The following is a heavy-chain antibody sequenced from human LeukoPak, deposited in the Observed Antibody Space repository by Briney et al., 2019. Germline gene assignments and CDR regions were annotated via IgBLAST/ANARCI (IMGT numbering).Heavy chain of an antibody. D-gene: IGHD3-10*01. Sequence: GGSLRLSCAASEFTFSNYVMHWVRQAPGKGLEWVAVISYDGSNKYYADSVKGRFTISRDNSKNTLYLQMNSLRAEDTAVYYCTLWFGEGIDYWGQGTPVTVSS. CDR3: TLWFGEGIDY. CDR1: EFTFSNYV. J-gene: IGHJ4*02. CDR2: ISYDGSNK. V-gene: IGHV3-30*04.